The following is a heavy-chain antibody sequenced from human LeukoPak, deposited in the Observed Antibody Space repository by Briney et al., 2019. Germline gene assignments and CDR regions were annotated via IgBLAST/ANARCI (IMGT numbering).Heavy chain of an antibody. Sequence: SETLSLTCTVSGGSISSYYWSWIRQPPGKGLEWIGYIYYSGSTNYNPSLKSRVTISEDTSNNQFSLKLNSVTAADTAVYYCARKGIGGWYFDYWGQGTLVTVSS. CDR2: IYYSGST. CDR3: ARKGIGGWYFDY. CDR1: GGSISSYY. D-gene: IGHD6-19*01. J-gene: IGHJ4*02. V-gene: IGHV4-59*12.